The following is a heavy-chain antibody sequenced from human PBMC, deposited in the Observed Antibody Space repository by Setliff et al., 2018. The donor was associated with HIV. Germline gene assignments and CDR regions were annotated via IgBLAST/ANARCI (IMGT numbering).Heavy chain of an antibody. CDR1: GGSISSGSYY. J-gene: IGHJ4*02. D-gene: IGHD5-18*01. Sequence: SETLSLTCTVSGGSISSGSYYWSWIRQPAGKGLEWIGHIYTSGSTNYNPSLKSRVTISVDTSKNQFSLKLSSVTAADTAVYYCATDTAFLQEGTEFWGQGALVTVSS. V-gene: IGHV4-61*09. CDR3: ATDTAFLQEGTEF. CDR2: IYTSGST.